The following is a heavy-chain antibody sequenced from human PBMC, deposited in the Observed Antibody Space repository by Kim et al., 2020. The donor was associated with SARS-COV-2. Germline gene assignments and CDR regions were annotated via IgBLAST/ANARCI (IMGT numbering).Heavy chain of an antibody. D-gene: IGHD5-18*01. CDR3: ARGVDTGGDYYYGMDV. Sequence: FQGRVTMTRDTSTSTVYMELSSLRSEDTAVYYCARGVDTGGDYYYGMDVWGQGTTVTVSS. J-gene: IGHJ6*02. V-gene: IGHV1-46*01.